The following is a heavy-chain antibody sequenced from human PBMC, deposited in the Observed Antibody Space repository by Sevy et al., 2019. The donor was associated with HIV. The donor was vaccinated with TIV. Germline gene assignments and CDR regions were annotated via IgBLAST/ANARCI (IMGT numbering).Heavy chain of an antibody. CDR3: AREGPGYTYGRPEFDY. J-gene: IGHJ4*02. D-gene: IGHD5-18*01. CDR1: GGSISSSNYY. Sequence: SETLSLTCNVSGGSISSSNYYWGWIRQPPGKGLEWIGSMYYSGATFYNPSLKNRVTISGDRSKNQYFLKLTSVTAADTPVYYCAREGPGYTYGRPEFDYWGQGTLVTVSS. CDR2: MYYSGAT. V-gene: IGHV4-39*02.